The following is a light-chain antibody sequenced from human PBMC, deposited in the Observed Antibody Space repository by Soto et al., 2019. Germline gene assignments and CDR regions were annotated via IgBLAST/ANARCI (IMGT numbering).Light chain of an antibody. V-gene: IGKV1-39*01. CDR2: AAS. Sequence: DIQMTQSPSSLSASVGDRVTNTCRASQSISSYLNWYQQKPGKAPKLLIYAASTLQSGVPSRFSGSGSGTDFTLTISSLQPEDFATYYCQQSYSSLSITFGQGTRLEI. J-gene: IGKJ5*01. CDR1: QSISSY. CDR3: QQSYSSLSIT.